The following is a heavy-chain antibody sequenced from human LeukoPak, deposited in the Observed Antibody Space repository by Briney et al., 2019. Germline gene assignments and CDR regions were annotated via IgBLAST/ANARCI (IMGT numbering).Heavy chain of an antibody. J-gene: IGHJ4*02. Sequence: SETLSLTCTVSGASISSSCWSWIRQPAGKGLEWIGRVYSGSSTYNPSLKSRVSMSADTSRNQFSLKLTSVTATTTVVYYCARASCNGHSCFYFDYWGQGALVTVSS. V-gene: IGHV4-4*07. CDR1: GASISSSC. CDR3: ARASCNGHSCFYFDY. CDR2: VYSGSS. D-gene: IGHD5-12*01.